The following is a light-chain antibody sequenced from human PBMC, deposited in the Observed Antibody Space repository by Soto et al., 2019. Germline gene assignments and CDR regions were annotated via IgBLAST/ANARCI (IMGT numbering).Light chain of an antibody. J-gene: IGLJ2*01. CDR2: DVT. CDR1: SSDVGGYDY. V-gene: IGLV2-11*01. Sequence: QSVLTQPRSVSGSPGQSVTISCTGTSSDVGGYDYVSWYQHHPGKAPKVMIYDVTYRPSGVPDRFSGSKSGNTASLTISGLQADDEADYFCCSYAGSYTVLFGGGTKLTVL. CDR3: CSYAGSYTVL.